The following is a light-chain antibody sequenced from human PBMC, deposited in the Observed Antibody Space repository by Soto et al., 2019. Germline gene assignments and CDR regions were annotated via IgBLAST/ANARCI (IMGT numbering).Light chain of an antibody. CDR3: QQRINWPLT. Sequence: EIVLTQSPVTLSLSPGERATLSCRASQSVTTFLAWYQQKPGQAPRLLIYDVSNRATGIPARFSGSGSGTDFTLTISSLGPEDFAVYYCQQRINWPLTFGGGTKVEIK. CDR1: QSVTTF. CDR2: DVS. V-gene: IGKV3-11*01. J-gene: IGKJ4*01.